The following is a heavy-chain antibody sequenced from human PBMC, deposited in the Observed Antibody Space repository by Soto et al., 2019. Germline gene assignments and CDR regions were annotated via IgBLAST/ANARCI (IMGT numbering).Heavy chain of an antibody. J-gene: IGHJ4*02. Sequence: LSLTCAVYGGSFSGYYWSWIRQPPGKGLEWIGEINHSGSTNYNPSLKSRVTISVDTSKNQFSLKLSSVTAADTAVYYCARGYQLAYFDYWGQGTLVTVSS. V-gene: IGHV4-34*01. D-gene: IGHD6-13*01. CDR3: ARGYQLAYFDY. CDR2: INHSGST. CDR1: GGSFSGYY.